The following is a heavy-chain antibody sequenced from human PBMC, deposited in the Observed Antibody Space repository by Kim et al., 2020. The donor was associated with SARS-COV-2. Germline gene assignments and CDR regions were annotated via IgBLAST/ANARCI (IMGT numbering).Heavy chain of an antibody. CDR1: GGSISSYY. D-gene: IGHD5-18*01. CDR3: ARLEYGYSYGFLLGGMDV. CDR2: IYYSGST. J-gene: IGHJ6*02. V-gene: IGHV4-59*08. Sequence: SETLSLTCTVSGGSISSYYWSWIRQPPGKGLEWIGYIYYSGSTNYNPSLKSRVTISVDTSKNQFSLKLSSVTAADTAVYYCARLEYGYSYGFLLGGMDVWGQGTTVTVSS.